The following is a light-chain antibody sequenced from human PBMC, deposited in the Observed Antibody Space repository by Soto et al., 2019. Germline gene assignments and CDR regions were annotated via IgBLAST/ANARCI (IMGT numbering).Light chain of an antibody. Sequence: EIVLTKSPGTLYLSPGERATLSYRASQSVQPNYLVWYQQKPGQAPRLLIYGAYIRTTGIPYRFSGSVAGTDFTLTISRQEPEDFALYYCQQDGSSLTFGPGAKVDI. CDR1: QSVQPNY. CDR3: QQDGSSLT. CDR2: GAY. J-gene: IGKJ3*01. V-gene: IGKV3-20*01.